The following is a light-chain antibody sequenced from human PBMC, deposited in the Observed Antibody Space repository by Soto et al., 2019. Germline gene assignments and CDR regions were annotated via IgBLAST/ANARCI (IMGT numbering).Light chain of an antibody. CDR3: QSYDSSLSALYV. CDR2: GNS. Sequence: QAVVTQPPSVSGAPGQRVTISCTGSSSNIGAGYDVHWYQQLPGTAPKLLIYGNSNRPSGVPDRFSGSKSGTSASLAITGLQAEDEADYYCQSYDSSLSALYVVGTGTKVTVL. CDR1: SSNIGAGYD. V-gene: IGLV1-40*01. J-gene: IGLJ1*01.